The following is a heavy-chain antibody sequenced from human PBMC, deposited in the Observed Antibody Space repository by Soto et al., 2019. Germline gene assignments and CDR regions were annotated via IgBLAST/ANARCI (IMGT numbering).Heavy chain of an antibody. Sequence: QVQLVESGGGVVQPGRSLRLSCAASGFTFSSYAMHWVRQAPGKGLEWVAVISYDGSNKYYADSVKGRFTISRDNSKNTLYLQMNSLRAEDTAVYYCASEYYYDSSGYYSVNAFDIWGQGTMVTVSS. J-gene: IGHJ3*02. CDR3: ASEYYYDSSGYYSVNAFDI. D-gene: IGHD3-22*01. V-gene: IGHV3-30-3*01. CDR2: ISYDGSNK. CDR1: GFTFSSYA.